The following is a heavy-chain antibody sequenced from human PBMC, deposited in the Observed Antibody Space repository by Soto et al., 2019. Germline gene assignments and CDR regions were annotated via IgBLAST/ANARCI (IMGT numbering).Heavy chain of an antibody. CDR3: ARDRTMVRGVIYYYYGMDV. V-gene: IGHV3-30-3*01. D-gene: IGHD3-10*01. CDR2: ISYDGSNK. J-gene: IGHJ6*02. CDR1: GFTFSSYA. Sequence: QVQLVESGGGVVQPGRSLRLSCAASGFTFSSYAMHWVRQAPGKGLEWVAVISYDGSNKYYADSVKGRFTISRDNSKNTLYLQMNSLRAEDTAAYYCARDRTMVRGVIYYYYGMDVWGQGTTVTVSS.